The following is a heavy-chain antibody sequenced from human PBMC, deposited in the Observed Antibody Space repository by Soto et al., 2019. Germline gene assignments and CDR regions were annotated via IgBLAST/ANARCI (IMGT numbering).Heavy chain of an antibody. CDR3: ARDPGYGSGSYSYYYYGVDV. CDR2: IWYDVSNK. D-gene: IGHD3-10*01. J-gene: IGHJ6*02. Sequence: PGGSLRLSCAASGFTFSSYGMHWVRQAPGKGLEWVAVIWYDVSNKYYADSVKGRFTISGDNSKNTLYLQMNSLRAEDTAVYYCARDPGYGSGSYSYYYYGVDVWGQGTRVTVSS. V-gene: IGHV3-33*01. CDR1: GFTFSSYG.